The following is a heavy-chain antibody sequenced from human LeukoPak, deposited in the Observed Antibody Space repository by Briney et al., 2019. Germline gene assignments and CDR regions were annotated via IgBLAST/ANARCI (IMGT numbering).Heavy chain of an antibody. V-gene: IGHV3-7*01. D-gene: IGHD5-12*01. J-gene: IGHJ6*03. CDR2: IRQDGSEK. CDR3: ARGKATMSYYYYYMDV. CDR1: GIIMTKYW. Sequence: QPGGSLRLSCAASGIIMTKYWMTWVRQVPGKGLEWVANIRQDGSEKYYVDSVKGRFTISRDNAKNSLYLQMNSLRAEDTAVYYCARGKATMSYYYYYMDVWGKGTTVTVSS.